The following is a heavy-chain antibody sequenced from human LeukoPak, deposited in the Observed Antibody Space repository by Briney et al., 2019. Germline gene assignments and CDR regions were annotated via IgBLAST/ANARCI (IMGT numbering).Heavy chain of an antibody. Sequence: SETLSLTCTVSGGSISSSSYYWGWIRQPPGKGLEWIRSIYYSGSTYYNPSLKSRVTISVDTSKNQFSLKLSSVTAADTAVYYCARHSGRSVLRSALDIWGQGTMVTVSS. CDR2: IYYSGST. CDR3: ARHSGRSVLRSALDI. CDR1: GGSISSSSYY. D-gene: IGHD3-10*01. J-gene: IGHJ3*02. V-gene: IGHV4-39*07.